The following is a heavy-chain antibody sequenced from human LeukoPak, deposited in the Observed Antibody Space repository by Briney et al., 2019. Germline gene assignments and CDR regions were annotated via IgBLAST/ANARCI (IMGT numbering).Heavy chain of an antibody. D-gene: IGHD1-26*01. V-gene: IGHV3-21*01. CDR3: ARDPYSGSYGHLYYYYMDV. CDR2: ITSDGRLK. J-gene: IGHJ6*03. CDR1: GFTFSNYN. Sequence: GGSLRLSCALSGFTFSNYNMNWVRQAPGKSLEWVSSITSDGRLKYYVDSVRGRFTISRDNDKTSLFLQVDSLRDEDTAVYYCARDPYSGSYGHLYYYYMDVWGKGSTGSVSS.